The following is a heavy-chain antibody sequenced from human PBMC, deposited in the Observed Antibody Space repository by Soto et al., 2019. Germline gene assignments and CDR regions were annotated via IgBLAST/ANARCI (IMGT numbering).Heavy chain of an antibody. J-gene: IGHJ3*02. D-gene: IGHD3-22*01. V-gene: IGHV3-23*01. CDR1: GFTFSSHA. CDR2: ISGSGGST. Sequence: GGSLRLXCAASGFTFSSHAMSWVRQAPGKGLEWVSAISGSGGSTYYADSVKGRFTISRDNSKNTLYLQMNSLRAEDTAVYYCAKYKAIVVAAFDIWGQGTMVTVSS. CDR3: AKYKAIVVAAFDI.